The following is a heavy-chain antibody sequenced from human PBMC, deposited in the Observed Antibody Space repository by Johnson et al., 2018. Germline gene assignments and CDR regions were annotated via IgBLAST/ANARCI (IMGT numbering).Heavy chain of an antibody. CDR3: AKEPSGDGGAFHI. Sequence: VQLVQSGGGLVKPGGSLRLSCAASKVTFSNYAMSWVRQGPGKGLEWVSAISGSGDNTYYADSVRGRFTISRDNSKNTLYLQMNSLRAEDTAVFYCAKEPSGDGGAFHIWGQGTMVTVAS. D-gene: IGHD4-17*01. J-gene: IGHJ3*02. CDR2: ISGSGDNT. CDR1: KVTFSNYA. V-gene: IGHV3-23*04.